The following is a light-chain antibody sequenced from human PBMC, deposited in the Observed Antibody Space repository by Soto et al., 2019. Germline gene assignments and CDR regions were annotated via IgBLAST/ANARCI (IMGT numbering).Light chain of an antibody. CDR1: QSLTNVF. Sequence: DIVLTQSPGTLSLSPGEGATLSCRASQSLTNVFLAWYQQKPGQAPRLLIYGASRRATGIPDRFSGSGSGTDFTLTISSLQSEDFAVYYCQQYNSWPPITFGQGTRLEIK. J-gene: IGKJ5*01. CDR3: QQYNSWPPIT. V-gene: IGKV3-20*01. CDR2: GAS.